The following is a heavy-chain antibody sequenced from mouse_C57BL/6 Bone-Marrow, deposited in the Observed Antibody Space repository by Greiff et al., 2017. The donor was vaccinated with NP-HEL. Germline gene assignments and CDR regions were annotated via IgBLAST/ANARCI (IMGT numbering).Heavy chain of an antibody. D-gene: IGHD2-5*01. J-gene: IGHJ3*01. CDR1: GYTFTDYY. CDR3: VCPYYSIAWFAY. CDR2: INPYNGGT. V-gene: IGHV1-19*01. Sequence: EVQLQQSGPVLVKPGASVKMSCKASGYTFTDYYMNWVKQSHGKSLEWIGVINPYNGGTSYNQKFKGKATLTVDKSSSTAYMELNSLTSEDSAVYYCVCPYYSIAWFAYWGQGTLVTVSA.